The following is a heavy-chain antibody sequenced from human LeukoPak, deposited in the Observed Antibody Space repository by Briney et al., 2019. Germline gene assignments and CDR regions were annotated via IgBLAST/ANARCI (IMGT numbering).Heavy chain of an antibody. D-gene: IGHD3-3*01. Sequence: GGSPRLSCAASGFTFSSYAMSWVRQAPGKGLEWVSAINGSGGSTYYADSVKGRFTFSRDSSKNTLYLQMNSLRAEDTAVYYCSKGTIRVPSTWFDPWGQGTLVTVSS. CDR1: GFTFSSYA. V-gene: IGHV3-23*01. J-gene: IGHJ5*02. CDR3: SKGTIRVPSTWFDP. CDR2: INGSGGST.